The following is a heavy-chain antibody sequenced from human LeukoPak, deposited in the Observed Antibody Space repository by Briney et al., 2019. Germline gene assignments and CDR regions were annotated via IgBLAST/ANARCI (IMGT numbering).Heavy chain of an antibody. V-gene: IGHV4-39*01. D-gene: IGHD5-12*01. J-gene: IGHJ4*02. Sequence: SETLSLTCTVSGGSISSSSYYWGWIRQPPGKGLEWIGSIYYSGGTYYNPSLKSRVTISVDTSKNQFSLKLSSVTAADTAVYYCARSPNSGYDPFDYWGQGTLVTVSS. CDR3: ARSPNSGYDPFDY. CDR2: IYYSGGT. CDR1: GGSISSSSYY.